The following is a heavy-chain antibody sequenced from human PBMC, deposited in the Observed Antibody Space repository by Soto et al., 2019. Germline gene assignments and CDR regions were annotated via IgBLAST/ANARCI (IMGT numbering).Heavy chain of an antibody. D-gene: IGHD3-3*01. CDR3: AKVNAFAIFGVVPLNY. Sequence: GGSLRLSCAASGFTFSSYAMSWVRQAPGKGLEWVSAISGSGGSTYYVDSVKGRFTISRDNSKNTLYLQMNSLRAEDTALYYCAKVNAFAIFGVVPLNYWGQGTLVTVSS. J-gene: IGHJ4*02. V-gene: IGHV3-23*01. CDR1: GFTFSSYA. CDR2: ISGSGGST.